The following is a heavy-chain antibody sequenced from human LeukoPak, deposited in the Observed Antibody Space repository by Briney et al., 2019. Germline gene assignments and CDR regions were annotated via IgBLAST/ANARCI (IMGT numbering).Heavy chain of an antibody. CDR2: ISYDGSNK. Sequence: GGSLRLSCAASGFTFSSYGMHWVRQAPGKGLEWVAVISYDGSNKYYADSVKGRFTISRDNSKNTLYLQMNSLRAEDTAVYYCAKETYSDSSAYLDYWGQGTLVTVSS. V-gene: IGHV3-30*18. CDR3: AKETYSDSSAYLDY. CDR1: GFTFSSYG. D-gene: IGHD3-22*01. J-gene: IGHJ4*02.